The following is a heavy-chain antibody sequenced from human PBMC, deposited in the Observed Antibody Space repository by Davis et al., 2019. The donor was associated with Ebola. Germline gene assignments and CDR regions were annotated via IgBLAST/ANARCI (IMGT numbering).Heavy chain of an antibody. CDR1: GGSISSRSYY. CDR3: ARHRVEEYYYGSGSYYYTYYYGMDV. D-gene: IGHD3-10*01. CDR2: IYYSGST. Sequence: PSETLSLTCTVSGGSISSRSYYWAWIRQPPGKGLEWIGNIYYSGSTYYNPSLKSRVTISVDTSKNQFSLKLSSVTAADTAVYYCARHRVEEYYYGSGSYYYTYYYGMDVWGQGTTVTVSS. V-gene: IGHV4-39*01. J-gene: IGHJ6*02.